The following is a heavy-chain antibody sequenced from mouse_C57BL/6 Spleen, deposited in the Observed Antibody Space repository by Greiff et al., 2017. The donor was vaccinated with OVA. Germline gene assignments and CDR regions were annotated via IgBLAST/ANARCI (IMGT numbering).Heavy chain of an antibody. CDR1: GYTFTDYY. V-gene: IGHV1-76*01. D-gene: IGHD1-1*01. CDR3: ARSTTVVAHWYFDV. Sequence: QVQLQQSGAELVRPGASVKLSCKASGYTFTDYYINWVKQRPGQGLEWIARIYPGSGNTYYNEKFKGKATLTAEKSSSTAYMQLSSLTSEDSAVYFWARSTTVVAHWYFDVRGTGTTVTDAS. J-gene: IGHJ1*03. CDR2: IYPGSGNT.